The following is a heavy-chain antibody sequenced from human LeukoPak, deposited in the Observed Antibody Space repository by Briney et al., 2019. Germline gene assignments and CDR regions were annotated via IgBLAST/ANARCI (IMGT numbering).Heavy chain of an antibody. Sequence: GGSLRLSCAASGFTFSSYSMDWVRQAPGKGLEWVSYISSSSSTIYYADSVKGRFTISRDNAKNSLYLQMNSLRAEDTAVYYCARVDPIVGATSPFDYWGQGTLVTVSS. D-gene: IGHD1-26*01. V-gene: IGHV3-48*01. CDR2: ISSSSSTI. CDR1: GFTFSSYS. J-gene: IGHJ4*02. CDR3: ARVDPIVGATSPFDY.